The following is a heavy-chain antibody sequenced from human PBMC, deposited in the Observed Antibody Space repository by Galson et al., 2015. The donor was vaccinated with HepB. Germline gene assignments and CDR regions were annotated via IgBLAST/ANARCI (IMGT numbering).Heavy chain of an antibody. D-gene: IGHD3-22*01. CDR1: GFTFSSYS. CDR2: ISSSSSYI. J-gene: IGHJ6*02. CDR3: ARDLDSSGYYPLTDYGMDV. Sequence: SLRLSCAASGFTFSSYSMNWVRQAPGKGLEWVSSISSSSSYIYYADSVKGRFTISRGNAKNSLYLQMNSLRAEDTAVYYCARDLDSSGYYPLTDYGMDVWGQGTTVTVSS. V-gene: IGHV3-21*01.